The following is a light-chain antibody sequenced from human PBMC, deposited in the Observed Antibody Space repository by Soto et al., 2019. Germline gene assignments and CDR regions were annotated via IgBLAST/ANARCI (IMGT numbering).Light chain of an antibody. V-gene: IGLV2-8*01. CDR3: CSYAGSLFV. J-gene: IGLJ1*01. CDR2: EVS. CDR1: SSDVGGYNY. Sequence: QSVLTQPPSASGSPGQSVTISCTGTSSDVGGYNYVSWYQQHPGKAPKLMIYEVSKRPSGVPDRFSGSKSGNTASLTVSGLQGEDGADYYSCSYAGSLFVFGPGTTLTV.